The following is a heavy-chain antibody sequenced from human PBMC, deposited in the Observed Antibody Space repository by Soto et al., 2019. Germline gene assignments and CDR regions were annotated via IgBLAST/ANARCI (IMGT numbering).Heavy chain of an antibody. J-gene: IGHJ6*02. CDR3: AGPLPYGMAV. V-gene: IGHV4-4*02. CDR1: GGSISSSHR. CDR2: IYHSGST. Sequence: PSETLSLTCAVSGGSISSSHRWSWVRPPPGKGLEWIGEIYHSGSTNYNPSLKSRVTISVDKPKNQFSLKVSSVTAADTAVYYCAGPLPYGMAVWGQGPTVTVSS.